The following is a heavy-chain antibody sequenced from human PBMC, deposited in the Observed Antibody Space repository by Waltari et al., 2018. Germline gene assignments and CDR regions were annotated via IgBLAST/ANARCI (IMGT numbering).Heavy chain of an antibody. CDR3: ARVRPATYYYDSSGPYYFDY. V-gene: IGHV4-39*07. Sequence: QLQLQESGPGLVKPSETLSLTCTVSGGSISSSSYYWGWIRQPPGKGLEWIGSIYHSGSTYYNPSLKSRVTISVDTSKNQFSLKLSSVTAADTAVYYCARVRPATYYYDSSGPYYFDYWGQGTLVTVSS. J-gene: IGHJ4*02. D-gene: IGHD3-22*01. CDR2: IYHSGST. CDR1: GGSISSSSYY.